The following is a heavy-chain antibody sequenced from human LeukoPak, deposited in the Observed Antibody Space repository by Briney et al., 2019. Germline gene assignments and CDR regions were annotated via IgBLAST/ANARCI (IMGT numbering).Heavy chain of an antibody. CDR2: IYPGDSDT. Sequence: GESLKISCKGSGYSFTTYWIGWVRQLPGKGLEWMAIIYPGDSDTRYSPSFQGQVTISANKSITTAYLQWSSLKASDTAIYYCARRMVTSEGALYYFDSWGQGTLVTVSS. V-gene: IGHV5-51*01. CDR1: GYSFTTYW. J-gene: IGHJ4*02. CDR3: ARRMVTSEGALYYFDS. D-gene: IGHD5-18*01.